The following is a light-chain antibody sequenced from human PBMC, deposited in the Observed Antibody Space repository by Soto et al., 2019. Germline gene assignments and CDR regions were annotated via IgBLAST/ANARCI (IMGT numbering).Light chain of an antibody. CDR2: GAS. Sequence: IVMTQSPATLSVSPGERATLSCRASQSVSSAYLAWYQQKPGQAPRLLIYGASIRATGIPDRFSGSGPETDFTLTISRLEPEDFALYYCQQYGSSAPITFGQGTKVDI. CDR1: QSVSSAY. V-gene: IGKV3-20*01. CDR3: QQYGSSAPIT. J-gene: IGKJ1*01.